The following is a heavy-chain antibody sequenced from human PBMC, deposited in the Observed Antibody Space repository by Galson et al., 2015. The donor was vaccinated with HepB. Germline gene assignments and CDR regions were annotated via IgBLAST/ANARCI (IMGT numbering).Heavy chain of an antibody. Sequence: ETLSLTCAVYGGSFSGYYWNWIRQPPGKGLQWLGEISPRGITNYNPSLRNRLTMTVDTNKNQFSLSLKSVTAADTALYYCARGPARGWFDPWGQGTLVTVSS. J-gene: IGHJ5*02. D-gene: IGHD6-6*01. CDR1: GGSFSGYY. V-gene: IGHV4-34*01. CDR3: ARGPARGWFDP. CDR2: ISPRGIT.